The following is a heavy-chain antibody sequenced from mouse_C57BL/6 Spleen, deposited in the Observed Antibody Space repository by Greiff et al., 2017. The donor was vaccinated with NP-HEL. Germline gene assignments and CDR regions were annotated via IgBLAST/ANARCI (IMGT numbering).Heavy chain of an antibody. CDR3: ATGKAYSTFDY. V-gene: IGHV1-69*01. Sequence: QVQLQQPGAELVMPGASVKLSCKASGYTFTSYWMHWVKQRPGQGLEWIGEIDPSDSYTNYNQKFKGKSTLTVDKSSSTAYMQLSSLTSEDSAVYYCATGKAYSTFDYWGQGTTLTVSS. CDR2: IDPSDSYT. CDR1: GYTFTSYW. J-gene: IGHJ2*01. D-gene: IGHD2-5*01.